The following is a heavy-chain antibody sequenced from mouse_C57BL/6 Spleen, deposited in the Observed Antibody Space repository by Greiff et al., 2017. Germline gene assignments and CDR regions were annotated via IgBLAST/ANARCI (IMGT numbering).Heavy chain of an antibody. CDR1: GYTFTSYW. V-gene: IGHV1-53*01. J-gene: IGHJ3*01. D-gene: IGHD2-3*01. Sequence: VQHQQPGTELVKPGASVKLSCKASGYTFTSYWMHWVKQRPGQGLEWIGNINPSNGGTNYNEKFKSKATLTVDKSSSTAYMQLSSLTSEDSAVYYCARSLDGYYPWFAYWGQGTLVTVSA. CDR2: INPSNGGT. CDR3: ARSLDGYYPWFAY.